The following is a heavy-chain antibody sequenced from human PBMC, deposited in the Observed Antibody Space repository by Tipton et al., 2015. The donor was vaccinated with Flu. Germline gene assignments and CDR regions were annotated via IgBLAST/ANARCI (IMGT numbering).Heavy chain of an antibody. CDR3: ARDLRGYSGYTGGDAFDM. CDR2: ISTSGST. CDR1: GGSISSSY. V-gene: IGHV4-4*07. Sequence: LSCTVSGGSISSSYWSWIRQPAGKGLEWIGRISTSGSTNYNASLESRVTMSWDTSKNHFSLRLSSATAADTALYYCARDLRGYSGYTGGDAFDMWGQAIIVTVSS. D-gene: IGHD5-12*01. J-gene: IGHJ3*02.